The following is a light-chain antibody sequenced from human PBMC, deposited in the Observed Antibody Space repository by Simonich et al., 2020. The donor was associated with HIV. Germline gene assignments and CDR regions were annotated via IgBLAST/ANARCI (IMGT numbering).Light chain of an antibody. CDR1: QGISSY. CDR3: QQLNSYPRT. J-gene: IGKJ1*01. CDR2: SAS. V-gene: IGKV1-9*01. Sequence: IQLTQSPSFLSASVGDRVTTTCQASQGISSYLAWYQQKPGKAPKLLIYSASTLQRGVPSRFSGSGSGTEFTLTISSLQPEDFATYYCQQLNSYPRTFGQGTKVEIK.